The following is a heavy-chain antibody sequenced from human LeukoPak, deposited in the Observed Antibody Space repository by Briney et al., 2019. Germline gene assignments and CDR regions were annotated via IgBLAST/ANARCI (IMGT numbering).Heavy chain of an antibody. V-gene: IGHV1-69*05. Sequence: SVKVSCKGCGGTFSRYAISWVRQAPGQGLEWMGGIIPIFGTANYAQKFQGRVTITTDESTSTAHMELSSLRSEDTAVYYCARVTEQGWLLDAFDIRGEGTMVTVSS. J-gene: IGHJ3*02. D-gene: IGHD3-22*01. CDR1: GGTFSRYA. CDR3: ARVTEQGWLLDAFDI. CDR2: IIPIFGTA.